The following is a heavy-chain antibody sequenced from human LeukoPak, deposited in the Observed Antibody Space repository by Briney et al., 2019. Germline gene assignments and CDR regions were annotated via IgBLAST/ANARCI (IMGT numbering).Heavy chain of an antibody. V-gene: IGHV3-11*01. CDR2: ISGRSYSM. CDR1: GFSFNESY. CDR3: VRGKRRFDY. Sequence: GGSLRLSCAASGFSFNESYMTWIRQAPGKALEWVAYISGRSYSMYYADSVKGRFNISRDNSLNSLYLHMSSLRADDTAVYYCVRGKRRFDYWGQGTLVTVSS. J-gene: IGHJ4*02.